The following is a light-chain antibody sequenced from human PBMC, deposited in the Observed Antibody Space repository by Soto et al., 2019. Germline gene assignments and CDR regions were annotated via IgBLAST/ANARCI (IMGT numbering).Light chain of an antibody. CDR1: QIVSRTY. Sequence: EIVMTQSPATLSVSPGERVTLSCRASQIVSRTYLAWYQQKPGQAPRPLIYGAYDRATGTPDRFSGSGSGTDFTLTISRLEPEDSAVYYCQQFDDSVTFGQGTRLEIK. J-gene: IGKJ5*01. CDR3: QQFDDSVT. CDR2: GAY. V-gene: IGKV3-20*01.